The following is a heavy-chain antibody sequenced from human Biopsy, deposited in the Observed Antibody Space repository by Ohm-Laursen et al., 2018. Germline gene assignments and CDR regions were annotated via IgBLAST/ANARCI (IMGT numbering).Heavy chain of an antibody. Sequence: SVKVSCKASGYSFTSYYMHWVRQAPGQGLEWMGMINPSGSTTSYPQIFQGRVTMTRDTSKSTVYMELSSLRSADTAVYFCARNTGWYGDLYYFDYWGQGTLVTVS. V-gene: IGHV1-46*01. CDR3: ARNTGWYGDLYYFDY. J-gene: IGHJ4*02. D-gene: IGHD6-19*01. CDR1: GYSFTSYY. CDR2: INPSGSTT.